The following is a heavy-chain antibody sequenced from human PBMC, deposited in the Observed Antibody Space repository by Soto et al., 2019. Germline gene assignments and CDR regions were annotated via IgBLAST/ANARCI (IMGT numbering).Heavy chain of an antibody. CDR1: GDSVSSNSAA. CDR3: ARDWDAGGGPLDYSDMDV. J-gene: IGHJ6*02. CDR2: TYYRSKWYN. V-gene: IGHV6-1*01. D-gene: IGHD3-16*01. Sequence: PSQTLSLTCAISGDSVSSNSAAWNWIRQSPSTGLEWLGRTYYRSKWYNHYAVSVKSRITINPDTSKNQFSLQLNSVTPEDTAVYYCARDWDAGGGPLDYSDMDVWGQGTTVTVSS.